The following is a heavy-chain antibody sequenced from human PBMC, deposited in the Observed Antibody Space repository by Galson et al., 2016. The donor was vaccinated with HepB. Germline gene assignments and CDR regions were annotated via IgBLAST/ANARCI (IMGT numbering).Heavy chain of an antibody. D-gene: IGHD1-26*01. CDR1: GFTFGRYA. J-gene: IGHJ3*02. Sequence: SLRLSCAASGFTFGRYAMNWVRQAPGKGLEWVAVISYDGSKKYYADSVKGRFTISRDNSKNTLDLQMNSLTAEDTAVYYCARVPDDSGSYDNDAFDIWGQGTMVTVSA. V-gene: IGHV3-30-3*01. CDR3: ARVPDDSGSYDNDAFDI. CDR2: ISYDGSKK.